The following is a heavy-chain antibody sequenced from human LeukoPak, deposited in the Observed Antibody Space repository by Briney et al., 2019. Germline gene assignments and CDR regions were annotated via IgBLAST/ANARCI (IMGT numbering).Heavy chain of an antibody. V-gene: IGHV4-38-2*02. J-gene: IGHJ4*02. Sequence: SETLSLTCTVSGYSITSGYYWGWVRQSPGKGLEWIGSIYHTGSTYKNPSLKSRVTMSVDTSKNQLSLNLNFVTAADTAVYYCARDGGNPDYWGPGILVTVSS. CDR3: ARDGGNPDY. CDR1: GYSITSGYY. CDR2: IYHTGST. D-gene: IGHD3-16*01.